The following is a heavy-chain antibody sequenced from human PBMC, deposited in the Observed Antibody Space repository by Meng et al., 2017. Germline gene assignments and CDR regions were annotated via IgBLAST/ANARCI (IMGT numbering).Heavy chain of an antibody. CDR3: VRDDYSNYLPFDY. J-gene: IGHJ4*02. V-gene: IGHV1-69*01. CDR1: GGTFSSYA. Sequence: VQLVQSGAEGKKPGFSVKLSCKASGGTFSSYAISWVRQAPGQGLEWMGGIIPIFGTANYAQKFQGRVTITADESTSTAYMELSSLRSEDTAVYYCVRDDYSNYLPFDYWGQGTLVTVSS. D-gene: IGHD4-11*01. CDR2: IIPIFGTA.